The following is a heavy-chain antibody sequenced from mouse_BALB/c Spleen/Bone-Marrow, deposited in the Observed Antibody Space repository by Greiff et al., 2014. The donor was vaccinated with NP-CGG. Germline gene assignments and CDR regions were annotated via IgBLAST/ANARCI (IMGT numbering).Heavy chain of an antibody. CDR3: AREYYGDWYFDV. Sequence: VQLQQSGPELVKPGASMKISCKASGYSSTGYTMNWVKQSHGKNLEWTGLINPYNGGTTYNQKFKGKATLTVDKSSSTAYMELLRLTSEDSAVYYCAREYYGDWYFDVWGAGTTVTVSS. J-gene: IGHJ1*01. CDR1: GYSSTGYT. V-gene: IGHV1-18*01. D-gene: IGHD1-1*01. CDR2: INPYNGGT.